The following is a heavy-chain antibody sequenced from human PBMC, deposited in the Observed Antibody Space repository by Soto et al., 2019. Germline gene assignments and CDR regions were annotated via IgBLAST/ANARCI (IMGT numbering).Heavy chain of an antibody. CDR2: INPSGGST. J-gene: IGHJ6*02. D-gene: IGHD3-3*01. Sequence: ASVKVSCKASGYTFTSYHIHWVRQAPGQGLEWMGIINPSGGSTSYAQKFQGRVTMTRDTSTSTVYMELSSLRSEDTAVYYCARVKVLRFLEWLPEHYYYYGMDVWGQGTTVTVSS. CDR3: ARVKVLRFLEWLPEHYYYYGMDV. V-gene: IGHV1-46*01. CDR1: GYTFTSYH.